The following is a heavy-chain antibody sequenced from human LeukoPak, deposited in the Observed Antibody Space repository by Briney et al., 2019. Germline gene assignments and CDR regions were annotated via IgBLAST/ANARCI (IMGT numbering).Heavy chain of an antibody. CDR1: GGSISTNS. J-gene: IGHJ4*02. CDR2: IYTSGSP. D-gene: IGHD6-19*01. Sequence: SETLSLTCNVSGGSISTNSWSWIRQPAGKGLEWIGHIYTSGSPNYNPSLRSRVTMSVDTSKNQISLKLSSVTAADTAAYYCARGSEQWLTYFDYWGLGTQVTVSS. CDR3: ARGSEQWLTYFDY. V-gene: IGHV4-4*07.